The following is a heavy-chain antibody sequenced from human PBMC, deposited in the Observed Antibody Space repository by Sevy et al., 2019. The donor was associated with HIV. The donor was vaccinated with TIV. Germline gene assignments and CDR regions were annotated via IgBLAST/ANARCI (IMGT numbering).Heavy chain of an antibody. CDR1: GFTFGGYA. D-gene: IGHD2-2*01. V-gene: IGHV3-23*01. J-gene: IGHJ5*02. CDR2: ISGTGETT. CDR3: AKRPVSYCSGATCSLDH. Sequence: GGCLRLSCAASGFTFGGYAMAWVRQAPGKGLESVSAISGTGETTYYTDSVKGRFTISRDNSNNIMYLQMNSLRGEDTAVYYCAKRPVSYCSGATCSLDHWGPGTLVTVSS.